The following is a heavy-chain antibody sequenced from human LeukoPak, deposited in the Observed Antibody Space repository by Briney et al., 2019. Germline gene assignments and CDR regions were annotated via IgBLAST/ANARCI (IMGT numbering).Heavy chain of an antibody. CDR2: INHSGST. Sequence: PSETLSLTCAVYGGSFSGYYWSWIRQPPGKGLEWIGEINHSGSTNYNPSLKSRVTISVDTSKNQFSLKLSSVTAADTAVYYCARGACWYSSSCIDYWGQGTLVTVSS. CDR3: ARGACWYSSSCIDY. V-gene: IGHV4-34*01. D-gene: IGHD6-13*01. J-gene: IGHJ4*02. CDR1: GGSFSGYY.